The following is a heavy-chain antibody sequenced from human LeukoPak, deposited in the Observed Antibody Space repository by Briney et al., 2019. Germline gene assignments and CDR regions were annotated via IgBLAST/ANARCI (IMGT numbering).Heavy chain of an antibody. Sequence: ASVKVSCKASGGTFSSYAISWVRQAPGQGLEWMGRIIPILGIANYAQKFQGRVTITADKSTSTAYMELSSLRSEDTAVYYCARDSIAAVLPFDPWGQGTLVTVSS. V-gene: IGHV1-69*04. D-gene: IGHD6-13*01. CDR3: ARDSIAAVLPFDP. J-gene: IGHJ5*02. CDR1: GGTFSSYA. CDR2: IIPILGIA.